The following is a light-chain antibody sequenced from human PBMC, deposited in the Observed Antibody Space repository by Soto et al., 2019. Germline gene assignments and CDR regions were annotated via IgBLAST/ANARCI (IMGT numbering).Light chain of an antibody. V-gene: IGKV1-39*01. J-gene: IGKJ2*01. CDR2: AAS. Sequence: IQMTQSPSSLSASVGDRVIITCRSDHSINNYLNWYQQRPGKVPKLLIYAASTLQSGVPSRFSGSGSGRVFTLTINSLQPEDFATYYCQQSYSTLGTFGRGTGVEI. CDR1: HSINNY. CDR3: QQSYSTLGT.